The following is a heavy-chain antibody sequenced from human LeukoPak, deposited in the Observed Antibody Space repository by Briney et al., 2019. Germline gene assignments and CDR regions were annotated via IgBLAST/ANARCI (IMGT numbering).Heavy chain of an antibody. D-gene: IGHD4-17*01. J-gene: IGHJ4*02. CDR3: ARVPATVKADY. Sequence: PGGSLSLSCAVSGFTFSNYWMSWVRQAPGKGLEWVANINQDGSAKYYVVSVKGRFTISRDNAKNSLLLHMNSLRAEDTALYYCARVPATVKADYWGQGTLVTVSS. CDR2: INQDGSAK. V-gene: IGHV3-7*04. CDR1: GFTFSNYW.